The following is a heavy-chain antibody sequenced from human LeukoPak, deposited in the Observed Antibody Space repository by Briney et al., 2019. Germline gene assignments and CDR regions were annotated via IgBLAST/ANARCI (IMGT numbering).Heavy chain of an antibody. D-gene: IGHD3-22*01. CDR3: ARVGSASDYFDSSTFFPLNY. CDR2: IIPMSGTA. J-gene: IGHJ4*02. Sequence: SVKVSCKASGGTFSSYAISWVRQAPGQGLEWMGGIIPMSGTANYAQKFQGRVTITTDESTGTAYMDLSSLRSEDTAVYYCARVGSASDYFDSSTFFPLNYWGQGTLVTVSS. CDR1: GGTFSSYA. V-gene: IGHV1-69*05.